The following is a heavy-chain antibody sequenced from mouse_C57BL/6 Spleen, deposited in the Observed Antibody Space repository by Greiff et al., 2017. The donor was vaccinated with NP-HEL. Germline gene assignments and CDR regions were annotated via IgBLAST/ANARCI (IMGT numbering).Heavy chain of an antibody. CDR3: ARNYGSPYWYFDV. CDR2: IDPEDGET. D-gene: IGHD1-1*01. V-gene: IGHV14-2*01. J-gene: IGHJ1*03. CDR1: GFNIKDYY. Sequence: VQLQQSGAELVKPGASVKLSCTASGFNIKDYYMHWVKQRTEQGLEWIGRIDPEDGETKYAPKFQGKATITADTSSNSAYLQLSSLTSEDTAVYDCARNYGSPYWYFDVGGTGTTGTVSS.